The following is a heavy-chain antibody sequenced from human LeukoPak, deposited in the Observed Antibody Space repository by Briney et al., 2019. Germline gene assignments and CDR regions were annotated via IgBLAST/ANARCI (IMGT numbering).Heavy chain of an antibody. J-gene: IGHJ3*02. CDR3: ARDRRWSRGGGIAVAGTPPGGPDAFDI. CDR2: IYSGGST. CDR1: GFTVSSNY. D-gene: IGHD6-19*01. V-gene: IGHV3-66*01. Sequence: GGSLRLSCAASGFTVSSNYMSWVRQAPGKGLEWVSVIYSGGSTYYADSVKGRFTISRDNSKNTLYLQMNSLRAEDTAVYYCARDRRWSRGGGIAVAGTPPGGPDAFDIWGQGTMVTVSS.